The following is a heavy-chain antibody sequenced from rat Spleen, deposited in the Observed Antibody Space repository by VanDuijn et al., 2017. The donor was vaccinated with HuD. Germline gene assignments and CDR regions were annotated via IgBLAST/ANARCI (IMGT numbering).Heavy chain of an antibody. CDR1: GFTFNNYW. Sequence: EVQLVESGGGLVQPGRSLKLSCVASGFTFNNYWMTWIRQAPGKGLEWIASITNTGGNTYYLDSVKGRFTISRDNAESTLYLQMNSLRSEDTATYYCTRKYTTDLYWYFDFWGPGTMVTVSS. CDR2: ITNTGGNT. D-gene: IGHD1-6*01. J-gene: IGHJ1*01. V-gene: IGHV5-31*01. CDR3: TRKYTTDLYWYFDF.